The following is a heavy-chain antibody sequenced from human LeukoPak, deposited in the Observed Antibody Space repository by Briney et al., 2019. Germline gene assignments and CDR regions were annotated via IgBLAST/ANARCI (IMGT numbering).Heavy chain of an antibody. V-gene: IGHV4-4*07. CDR3: ARVKDWLSLDY. D-gene: IGHD3/OR15-3a*01. Sequence: SETLSLTSTVSGGSISSYYWSWIRQPAGKGLEWIGRIYTSGSTNYNPFLKSRVTMSVDTSKNQFSLKLSSVTAADTAVYYCARVKDWLSLDYWGQGTLVTVSS. J-gene: IGHJ4*02. CDR2: IYTSGST. CDR1: GGSISSYY.